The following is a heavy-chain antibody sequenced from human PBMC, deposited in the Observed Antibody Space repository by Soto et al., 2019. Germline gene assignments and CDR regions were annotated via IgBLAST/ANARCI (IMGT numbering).Heavy chain of an antibody. J-gene: IGHJ3*02. CDR3: VKDGGTLPNVVNYXFDS. CDR1: GFSLSDHF. CDR2: IKNDPKSYIT. D-gene: IGHD3-16*01. V-gene: IGHV3-72*01. Sequence: PGGSLRLSCVASGFSLSDHFMDWVRQAPGKGLEWVGRIKNDPKSYITDYAESVKGRFTISRDDSKNSLFLQMNSLTTEDTAVYYCVKDGGTLPNVVNYXFDSWGQGTKVTVSS.